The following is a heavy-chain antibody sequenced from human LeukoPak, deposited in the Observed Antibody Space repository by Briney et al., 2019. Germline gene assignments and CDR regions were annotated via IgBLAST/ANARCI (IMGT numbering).Heavy chain of an antibody. CDR1: GYSFTAFY. Sequence: ASVKVSCKASGYSFTAFYIHWVRQAPGQGLEWMGWIHPRSGETNYAYKFRGRVTMTRDTSISTTYMDLGSLGSDDTAVYYCARDGEYGTGSYYRGCFDSWGQGTLVTVSS. V-gene: IGHV1-2*02. D-gene: IGHD3-10*01. CDR2: IHPRSGET. CDR3: ARDGEYGTGSYYRGCFDS. J-gene: IGHJ4*02.